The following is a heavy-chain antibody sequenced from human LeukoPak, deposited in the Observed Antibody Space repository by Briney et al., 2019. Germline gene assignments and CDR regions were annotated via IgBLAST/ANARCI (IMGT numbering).Heavy chain of an antibody. CDR1: GGSISSSSYY. D-gene: IGHD3-9*01. CDR2: IYYSGST. V-gene: IGHV4-61*05. J-gene: IGHJ6*02. CDR3: ASSDGYYDILTGYSYGMDV. Sequence: SETLSLTCTVSGGSISSSSYYWGWIRQPPGKGLEWIGYIYYSGSTNYNPSLKSRVTISVDTSKNQFSLKLSSVTAADTAVYYCASSDGYYDILTGYSYGMDVWGQGTTVTVSS.